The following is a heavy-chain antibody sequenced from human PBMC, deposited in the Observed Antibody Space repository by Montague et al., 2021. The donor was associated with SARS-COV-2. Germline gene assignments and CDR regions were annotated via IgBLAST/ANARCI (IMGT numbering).Heavy chain of an antibody. V-gene: IGHV3-30-3*01. J-gene: IGHJ6*02. CDR3: ARDFRNIVATYGMDV. CDR2: ISYDGSNK. D-gene: IGHD5-12*01. Sequence: SLRLSCAASGFTFSSYAMHWVRQAPGKGLEWVAVISYDGSNKYYSYSLNVLFTISRDNSKNTLYLQMNSLRAEDTAVYYCARDFRNIVATYGMDVWGQGTTVTVSS. CDR1: GFTFSSYA.